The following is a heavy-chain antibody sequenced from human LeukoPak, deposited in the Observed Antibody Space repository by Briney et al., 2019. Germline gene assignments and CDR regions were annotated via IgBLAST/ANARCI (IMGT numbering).Heavy chain of an antibody. V-gene: IGHV3-74*01. Sequence: GGSLRLSCAASGFTFTTYWMHWVRQAPGKGLVWVSRINTDGSSASYADSVKGRFTISRDTAKNTLYLQMNSLRAEDTAVYYCARGDYAFDIWGQGTMITVSS. J-gene: IGHJ3*02. D-gene: IGHD2-21*01. CDR2: INTDGSSA. CDR3: ARGDYAFDI. CDR1: GFTFTTYW.